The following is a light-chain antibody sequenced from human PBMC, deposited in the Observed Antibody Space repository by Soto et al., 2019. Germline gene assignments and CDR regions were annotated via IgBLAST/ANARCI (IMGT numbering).Light chain of an antibody. J-gene: IGKJ2*01. CDR3: LQYNNWPPYT. Sequence: DIVMTQSPATLSVSPGERATLSCRSSQSVNADLAWYQQKPGQAPRLLIHGASTRATGIPARFSGSGSGTEFTLTISSLQSEDFGVYYCLQYNNWPPYTFGQGTKLEI. CDR2: GAS. CDR1: QSVNAD. V-gene: IGKV3-15*01.